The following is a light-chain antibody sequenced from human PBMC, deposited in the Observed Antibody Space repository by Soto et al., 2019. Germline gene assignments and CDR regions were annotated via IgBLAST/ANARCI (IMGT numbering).Light chain of an antibody. CDR1: SSNIGNNY. V-gene: IGLV1-51*01. Sequence: QSVLTQPPSVSAPPGQKVTISCSGSSSNIGNNYVSWYQHLPGTSPKVLIYDNNKRPSAIPDRFSGSKSGTSATLGITGLQTGDEADYYCGTWDNSLRAYLFGSGTQLTVL. CDR2: DNN. J-gene: IGLJ7*01. CDR3: GTWDNSLRAYL.